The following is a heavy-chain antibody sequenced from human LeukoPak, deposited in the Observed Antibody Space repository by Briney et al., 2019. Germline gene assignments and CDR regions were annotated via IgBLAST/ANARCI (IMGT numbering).Heavy chain of an antibody. J-gene: IGHJ6*03. Sequence: HPGGSLRLSCAASGFTFSSYAMHWVRQAPGKGLEWVAVISYDGSNKYYADSVKGRFTISRDNAKNSLYLQMNSLRAEDTAVYYCARFITPITMVRGVIYYYYYMDVWGKETTVTVSS. CDR3: ARFITPITMVRGVIYYYYYMDV. CDR2: ISYDGSNK. V-gene: IGHV3-30*04. D-gene: IGHD3-10*01. CDR1: GFTFSSYA.